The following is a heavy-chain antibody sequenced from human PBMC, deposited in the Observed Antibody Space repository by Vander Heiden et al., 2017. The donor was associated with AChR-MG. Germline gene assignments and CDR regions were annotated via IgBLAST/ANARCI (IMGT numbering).Heavy chain of an antibody. J-gene: IGHJ5*02. V-gene: IGHV4-39*01. Sequence: GGSISSSSYYWGWIRQPPGKGLEWIGSIYYSGSTYYNPSLKSRVTISVDTSKNQFSLKLSSVTAADTAVYYCARPQGYYDSSGYPNWFDPWGQGTLVTVSS. CDR1: GGSISSSSYY. CDR2: IYYSGST. D-gene: IGHD3-22*01. CDR3: ARPQGYYDSSGYPNWFDP.